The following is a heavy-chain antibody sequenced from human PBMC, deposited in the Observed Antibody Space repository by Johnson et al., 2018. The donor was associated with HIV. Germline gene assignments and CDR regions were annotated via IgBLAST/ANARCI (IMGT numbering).Heavy chain of an antibody. CDR1: EFTFSSYW. CDR3: AKPAGGGIAARNAFDI. V-gene: IGHV3-74*02. Sequence: VQLVESGGGVVQPGRSLRLSCAASEFTFSSYWMHWVRQAPGKGLVWVSRINSDGSSTNYADSVKGRFTISRDNAKNTLYLQINSLRAEDTAVYHCAKPAGGGIAARNAFDIWGQGTMVTVSS. CDR2: INSDGSST. J-gene: IGHJ3*02. D-gene: IGHD6-6*01.